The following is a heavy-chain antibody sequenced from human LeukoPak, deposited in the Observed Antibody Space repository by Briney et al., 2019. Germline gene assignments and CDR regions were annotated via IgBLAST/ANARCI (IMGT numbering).Heavy chain of an antibody. V-gene: IGHV3-48*02. D-gene: IGHD3-3*01. J-gene: IGHJ4*02. CDR3: ARGWREFYFDY. CDR2: ISSSTSTI. CDR1: GFPFSSYS. Sequence: GGSLRLSCAASGFPFSSYSMNWVRQAPGKGLEWVSYISSSTSTIYYADSVKGRFTTSRDNAKNSLYLHMNSLRDEDTAVYYCARGWREFYFDYWGQGTPVTVSS.